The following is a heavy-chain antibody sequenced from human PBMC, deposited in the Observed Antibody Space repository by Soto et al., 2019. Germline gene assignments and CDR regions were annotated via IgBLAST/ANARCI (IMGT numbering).Heavy chain of an antibody. CDR2: ISAYNGNT. D-gene: IGHD3-22*01. J-gene: IGHJ4*02. CDR1: GYTFTSYG. CDR3: ARDWDYCDSSGYSY. Sequence: ASVKVSCKASGYTFTSYGISWVRQAPGQGLEWMGWISAYNGNTNYAQKLQGRVTMTTDTSTSTAYMELRSLRSDDTAVYYCARDWDYCDSSGYSYWGQGTLVTVSS. V-gene: IGHV1-18*04.